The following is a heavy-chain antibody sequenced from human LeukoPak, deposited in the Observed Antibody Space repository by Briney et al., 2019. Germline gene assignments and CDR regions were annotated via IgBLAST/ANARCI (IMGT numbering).Heavy chain of an antibody. Sequence: GGSLRLSCAASGFTLSSCGMHWVRQAPGKGLEWVAAISYDGSSKYYGDSVKGRFTISRDTSTKTLFLEMSSLRAEDTAVYYCAEGATVATIGFFDYWGQGTLVTVSS. CDR3: AEGATVATIGFFDY. CDR2: ISYDGSSK. J-gene: IGHJ4*02. CDR1: GFTLSSCG. V-gene: IGHV3-30*18. D-gene: IGHD5-24*01.